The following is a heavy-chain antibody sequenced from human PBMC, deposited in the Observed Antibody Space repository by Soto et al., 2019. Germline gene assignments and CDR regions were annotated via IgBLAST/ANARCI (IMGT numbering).Heavy chain of an antibody. CDR1: GSTFTDFT. Sequence: GGSLRLSCAGSGSTFTDFTMTWVRQAPGKGLEWVSAISGDGLSTYYAGSVKGRFTISRDDSKTTLYLQMNSLRAEDTAVYYCARRPDAFDIWGRGTMVTVSS. V-gene: IGHV3-23*01. J-gene: IGHJ3*02. CDR3: ARRPDAFDI. CDR2: ISGDGLST.